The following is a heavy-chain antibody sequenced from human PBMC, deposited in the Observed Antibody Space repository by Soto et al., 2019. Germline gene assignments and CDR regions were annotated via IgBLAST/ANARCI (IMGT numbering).Heavy chain of an antibody. CDR1: GGSISSGGYY. CDR2: IYYSGST. V-gene: IGHV4-31*03. J-gene: IGHJ6*02. D-gene: IGHD3-9*01. Sequence: PSETLSLTCPVSGGSISSGGYYWSWIRQHPGKGLEWIGYIYYSGSTYYNPSLKSRVTISVDTSKNQFSLKLSSVTAADTAVYYCARRGLTGYYSDYYYGMDVWGQGTTVTVSS. CDR3: ARRGLTGYYSDYYYGMDV.